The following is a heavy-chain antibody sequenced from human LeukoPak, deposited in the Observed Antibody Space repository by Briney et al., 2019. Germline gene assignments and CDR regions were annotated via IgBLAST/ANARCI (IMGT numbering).Heavy chain of an antibody. D-gene: IGHD3-10*01. Sequence: GRSLRLSCAASGFTLSSYGMHWVRQAPGKGLEWVAVISYDGSNKYYADSVKGRFTISRDNSKNTLYLQMNSLRAEDTAVYYCAKSRGWLDGSVPMDVWGKGTTVTVSS. V-gene: IGHV3-30*18. CDR1: GFTLSSYG. J-gene: IGHJ6*04. CDR3: AKSRGWLDGSVPMDV. CDR2: ISYDGSNK.